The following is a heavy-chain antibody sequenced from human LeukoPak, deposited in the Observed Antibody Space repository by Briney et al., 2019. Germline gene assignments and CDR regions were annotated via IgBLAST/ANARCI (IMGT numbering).Heavy chain of an antibody. CDR3: ARDLAPPRDSSSSPWGELDY. D-gene: IGHD6-13*01. Sequence: ASVKVSCKASGYTFTSYGISWVRQAPGQGLEWMGWISAYNGNTNYAQKLQGRVTMTTDTSTSTAYMELRSLRSDDTAVYYCARDLAPPRDSSSSPWGELDYWGQGTLVTVSS. CDR1: GYTFTSYG. CDR2: ISAYNGNT. V-gene: IGHV1-18*01. J-gene: IGHJ4*02.